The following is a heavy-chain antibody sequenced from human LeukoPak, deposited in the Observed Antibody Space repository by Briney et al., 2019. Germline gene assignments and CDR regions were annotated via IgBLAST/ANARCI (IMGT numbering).Heavy chain of an antibody. Sequence: GASVKVSCKASGYTFTGYYMHWVRQAPGQGLEWMGWINPNSGGTNYAQKFQGRVTMTRDTSISTAYMELSRLRSDDTAVYYCARATGRGREGAFDIWGQGTMVTVSS. J-gene: IGHJ3*02. V-gene: IGHV1-2*02. CDR3: ARATGRGREGAFDI. D-gene: IGHD5-12*01. CDR2: INPNSGGT. CDR1: GYTFTGYY.